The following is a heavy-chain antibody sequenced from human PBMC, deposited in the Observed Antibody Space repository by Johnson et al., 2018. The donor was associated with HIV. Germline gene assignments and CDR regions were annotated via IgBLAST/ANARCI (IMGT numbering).Heavy chain of an antibody. CDR2: INSDGSST. D-gene: IGHD3-10*01. J-gene: IGHJ3*02. V-gene: IGHV3-74*02. CDR3: ARALWFWAFDI. Sequence: VQLVESGGGLVQPGGSLRLSCAASGFTFSSYAMSWVRQAPGKGLVWVSRINSDGSSTSYADSVNGRFTISRDNAKNTLYLQMSSLRAEDTAVYSCARALWFWAFDIWGRGTMVFVSS. CDR1: GFTFSSYA.